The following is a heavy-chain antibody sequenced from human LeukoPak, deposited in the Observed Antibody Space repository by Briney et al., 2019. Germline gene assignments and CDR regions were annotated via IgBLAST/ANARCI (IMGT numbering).Heavy chain of an antibody. Sequence: PSETLSLTCAVYGGSFSGYYWSWIRQPPGKGLEWIGEINHSGSTNYNPSLKSRVTISVDTSKNQFSLKLSSVTAADTAVYYCARELDYYGSGSYYHWFDPWGQGTLVTVSS. D-gene: IGHD3-10*01. J-gene: IGHJ5*02. CDR1: GGSFSGYY. V-gene: IGHV4-34*01. CDR2: INHSGST. CDR3: ARELDYYGSGSYYHWFDP.